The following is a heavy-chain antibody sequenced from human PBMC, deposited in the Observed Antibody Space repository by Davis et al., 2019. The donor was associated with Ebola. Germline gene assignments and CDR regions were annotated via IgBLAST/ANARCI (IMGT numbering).Heavy chain of an antibody. D-gene: IGHD2/OR15-2a*01. CDR1: GFTFSAYA. Sequence: PGGSLRLSCVASGFTFSAYAMTWVRQAPGKGLEWVSGIGSGGNIYQADSVKGRFTTSRDNSKDTLYLQLNSLRAEDTAVYYCEKGNRGYYSSLAFDYWGQGTLVTVSS. J-gene: IGHJ4*02. CDR3: EKGNRGYYSSLAFDY. V-gene: IGHV3-23*01. CDR2: IGSGGNI.